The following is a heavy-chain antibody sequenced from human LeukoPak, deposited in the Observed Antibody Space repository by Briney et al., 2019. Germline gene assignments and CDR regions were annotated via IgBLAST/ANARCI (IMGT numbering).Heavy chain of an antibody. V-gene: IGHV1-2*02. CDR1: GYTFTGYY. D-gene: IGHD6-6*01. Sequence: ASVKVSCKASGYTFTGYYMHWVRQAPGQGLEWMGWINPNSGGTNYAQKFQGRVTMTRDTSISTAYMELSRLRSDDTAVYYCARDRVEYNSSSYYYYYYMDVWGKGTTVTVSS. CDR3: ARDRVEYNSSSYYYYYYMDV. CDR2: INPNSGGT. J-gene: IGHJ6*03.